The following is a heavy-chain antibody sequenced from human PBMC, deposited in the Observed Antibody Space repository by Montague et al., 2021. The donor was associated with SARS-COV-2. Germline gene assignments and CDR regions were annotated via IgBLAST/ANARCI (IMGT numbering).Heavy chain of an antibody. CDR2: IYYSGST. D-gene: IGHD2-2*01. J-gene: IGHJ5*02. CDR3: ARHLGDWFNVVVPRWFDP. V-gene: IGHV4-39*01. CDR1: GGSISSSSYY. Sequence: SETLSLTCTVSGGSISSSSYYWGWIRQPPGKGLEWIGNIYYSGSTYYNPSLKSRVTISADTSKNQFSLKLRSVTAADMAVYYCARHLGDWFNVVVPRWFDPWGQGTLVTVSS.